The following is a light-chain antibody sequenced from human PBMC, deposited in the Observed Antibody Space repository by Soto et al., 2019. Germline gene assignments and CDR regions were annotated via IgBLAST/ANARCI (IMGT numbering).Light chain of an antibody. CDR2: DVS. Sequence: QSVLTQPRSVSGSPGQSVTISCTGTSGNVGAYDRVSWYQHHPTKAPKLIIYDVSDRPSGVPYRFSGSKSGSTASLSISGLQAEDEADYYCVSWDDSLSGLVFGTGTKVTVL. J-gene: IGLJ1*01. V-gene: IGLV2-11*01. CDR1: SGNVGAYDR. CDR3: VSWDDSLSGLV.